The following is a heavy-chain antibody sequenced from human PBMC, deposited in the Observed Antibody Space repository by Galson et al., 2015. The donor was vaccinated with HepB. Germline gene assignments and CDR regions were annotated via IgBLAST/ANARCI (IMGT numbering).Heavy chain of an antibody. CDR1: GFTFSSYS. CDR2: ISSSSSTI. CDR3: ARVPYDFWSGYSDIDNYGMDV. Sequence: SLRLSCAASGFTFSSYSMNWVRQAPGKGLEWVSYISSSSSTIYYADSVKGRFTISRDNAKNSLYLQMNSLRAEDTAVYYCARVPYDFWSGYSDIDNYGMDVWGQGTTVTVSS. D-gene: IGHD3-3*01. J-gene: IGHJ6*02. V-gene: IGHV3-48*01.